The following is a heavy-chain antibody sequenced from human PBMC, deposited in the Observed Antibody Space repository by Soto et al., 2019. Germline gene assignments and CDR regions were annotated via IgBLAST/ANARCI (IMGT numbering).Heavy chain of an antibody. CDR2: IYYSGST. CDR3: ARRGYYYDSSGYTHPRNFDY. Sequence: SETLSLTCTVSGGSISSGDYYWSWILQPPGKGLEWIGYIYYSGSTYYNPSLKSRVTISVDTSKNQFSLKLSSVTAADTAVYYCARRGYYYDSSGYTHPRNFDYWGQGTLVTVSS. V-gene: IGHV4-30-4*01. D-gene: IGHD3-22*01. J-gene: IGHJ4*02. CDR1: GGSISSGDYY.